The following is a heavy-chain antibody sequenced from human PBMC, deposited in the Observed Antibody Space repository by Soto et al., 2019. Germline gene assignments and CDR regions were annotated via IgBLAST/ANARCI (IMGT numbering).Heavy chain of an antibody. CDR2: ISGSGGST. V-gene: IGHV3-23*01. D-gene: IGHD1-26*01. Sequence: TGGSLSLSCAASGFTFSSHAMSWVRQAPGKGLEWVSAISGSGGSTYYADSVKGRFTISRDNSKNTLDLQMNSLRAEDTAVYYCAKVATRSGPIDYWGQGTLVTVSS. CDR3: AKVATRSGPIDY. J-gene: IGHJ4*02. CDR1: GFTFSSHA.